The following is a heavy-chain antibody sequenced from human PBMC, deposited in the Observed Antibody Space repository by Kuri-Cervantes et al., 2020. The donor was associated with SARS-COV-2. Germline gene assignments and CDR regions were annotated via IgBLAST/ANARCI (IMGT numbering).Heavy chain of an antibody. D-gene: IGHD3-10*01. V-gene: IGHV3-23*01. Sequence: GGSLRLSCAASGFTFSSYAMSWVRQAPGKWLEWVSAISGSGGSTYYADSVKGRFTISRDNSKNTLYLQMNSLRAEDTAVYYCAKEGFFYGSGRHFDHWGQGTLVTVSS. CDR2: ISGSGGST. CDR3: AKEGFFYGSGRHFDH. CDR1: GFTFSSYA. J-gene: IGHJ4*02.